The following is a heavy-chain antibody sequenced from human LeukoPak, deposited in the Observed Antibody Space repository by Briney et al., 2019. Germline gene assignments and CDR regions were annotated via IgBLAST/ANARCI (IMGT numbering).Heavy chain of an antibody. Sequence: SETLSLTCAVSGGSISSGGYSWSWIRQPPGKGLEWIGYIYYSGSTYYNPSLKSRVTISVDTSKNQFSLKLSSVTAADTAVYYCARDVRGGAFDIWGQGTMVTVSS. D-gene: IGHD3-16*01. CDR3: ARDVRGGAFDI. CDR2: IYYSGST. CDR1: GGSISSGGYS. V-gene: IGHV4-31*11. J-gene: IGHJ3*02.